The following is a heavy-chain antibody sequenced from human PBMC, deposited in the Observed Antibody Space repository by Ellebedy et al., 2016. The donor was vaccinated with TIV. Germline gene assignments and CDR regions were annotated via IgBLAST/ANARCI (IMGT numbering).Heavy chain of an antibody. CDR3: AGDRAPIGRNWYFDL. Sequence: AASVKVSCKASGGTFSTYAISWVRQAPGQGLEWLGGIIPMFGTANFAQRFQGRVTLTADESRSTASMELSSLRSEDTAVYYCAGDRAPIGRNWYFDLWGRGTLVTVSS. V-gene: IGHV1-69*13. CDR2: IIPMFGTA. D-gene: IGHD5-24*01. CDR1: GGTFSTYA. J-gene: IGHJ2*01.